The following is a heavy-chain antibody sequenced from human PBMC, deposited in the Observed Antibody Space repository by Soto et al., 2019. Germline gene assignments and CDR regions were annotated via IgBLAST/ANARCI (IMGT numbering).Heavy chain of an antibody. D-gene: IGHD2-2*01. V-gene: IGHV4-34*01. CDR3: AREYCSSTSCYVFDY. J-gene: IGHJ4*02. Sequence: QVQLQQWGAGLLKPSETLSLTCAVYGGSFSGYYWSWIRQPPGKGLEWIGEINHSGSTNYNPSLKSRVTISVDTSKNQFSRKLSSVTAADTAVYYCAREYCSSTSCYVFDYWGQGTLVTVSS. CDR2: INHSGST. CDR1: GGSFSGYY.